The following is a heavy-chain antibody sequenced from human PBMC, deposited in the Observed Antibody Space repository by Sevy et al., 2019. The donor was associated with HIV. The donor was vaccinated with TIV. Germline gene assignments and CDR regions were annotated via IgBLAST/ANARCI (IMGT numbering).Heavy chain of an antibody. D-gene: IGHD3-3*01. Sequence: GGSLRLSCAASGFTFSNAWMSWVRQAPGKGLEWVGRIKSKTDGGTTDYAAPVKGRFTISRDDSKNKLHLQMNSLKTEDTAVYYCTTDLPYYDFWSGYYHFDYWGQGTLVTVSS. J-gene: IGHJ4*02. CDR3: TTDLPYYDFWSGYYHFDY. CDR1: GFTFSNAW. CDR2: IKSKTDGGTT. V-gene: IGHV3-15*01.